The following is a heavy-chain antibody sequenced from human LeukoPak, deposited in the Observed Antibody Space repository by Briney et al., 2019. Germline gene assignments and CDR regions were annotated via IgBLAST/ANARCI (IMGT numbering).Heavy chain of an antibody. J-gene: IGHJ2*01. CDR1: GGSISSGSYY. V-gene: IGHV4-61*02. D-gene: IGHD1-14*01. Sequence: SETLSLNCTVSGGSISSGSYYWSWIRQPAGKGLEWIGRIYTSGSTNYNPSLKSRVTISVDTSKNQFSLKLSSVTAADTAVYYCARDSGQYWYFDLWGRGTLVTVSS. CDR2: IYTSGST. CDR3: ARDSGQYWYFDL.